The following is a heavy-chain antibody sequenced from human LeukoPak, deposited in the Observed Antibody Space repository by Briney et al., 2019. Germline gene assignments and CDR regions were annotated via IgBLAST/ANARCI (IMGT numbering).Heavy chain of an antibody. CDR3: ARGTVTTVDY. V-gene: IGHV3-11*04. CDR1: GGSISSYY. D-gene: IGHD4-17*01. Sequence: LSLTCTVSGGSISSYYMSWIRQAPGKGLEWVSYISSSGSTIYYADSVKGRFTISRDNAKNSLYLQMNSLRAEDTALYYCARGTVTTVDYWGQGTLVTVSS. CDR2: ISSSGSTI. J-gene: IGHJ4*02.